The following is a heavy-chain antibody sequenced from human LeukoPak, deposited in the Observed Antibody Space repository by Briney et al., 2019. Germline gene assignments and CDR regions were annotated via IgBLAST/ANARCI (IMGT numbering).Heavy chain of an antibody. Sequence: SETLSLNCAVYGGSVSGFYWSWIRQPPGKGLAWIGYIYYSGSTNYNPSLKSRVTISVDTSKNQFSLKLSSVTAADTAVYYCARGHIVGATYDYWGQGTLVTVSS. D-gene: IGHD1-26*01. J-gene: IGHJ4*02. V-gene: IGHV4-59*02. CDR3: ARGHIVGATYDY. CDR2: IYYSGST. CDR1: GGSVSGFY.